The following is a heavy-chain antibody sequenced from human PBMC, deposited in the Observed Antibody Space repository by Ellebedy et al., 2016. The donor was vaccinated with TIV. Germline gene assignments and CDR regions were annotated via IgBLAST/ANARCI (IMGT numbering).Heavy chain of an antibody. CDR2: IDWDDDK. J-gene: IGHJ6*02. CDR3: ARMYYYGSGSLTYYYYGMDV. V-gene: IGHV2-70*11. D-gene: IGHD3-10*01. CDR1: GFSLSTSGMC. Sequence: SGPTLVXPTQTLTLTCTFSGFSLSTSGMCVSWIRQPPGKALEWLARIDWDDDKYYSTSLKTRLTISKDTSKNQVVLTMTNMDPVDTATYYCARMYYYGSGSLTYYYYGMDVWGQGTTVTVSS.